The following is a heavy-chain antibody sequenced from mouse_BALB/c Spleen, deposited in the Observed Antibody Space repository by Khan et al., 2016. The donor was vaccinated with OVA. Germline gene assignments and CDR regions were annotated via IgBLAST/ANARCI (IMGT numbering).Heavy chain of an antibody. D-gene: IGHD2-3*01. J-gene: IGHJ2*01. Sequence: EVQLVESGGGLVQPGGSRKLSCAASGFTFSGFGMHWVRQAPEKGLEWVAFISSGSNTIYYADTVKGRFTIYRDNPKKTLFLQMTSLKSEDQAMYFCARTGYYYFDYGGQGTTLTVSS. CDR3: ARTGYYYFDY. CDR2: ISSGSNTI. V-gene: IGHV5-17*02. CDR1: GFTFSGFG.